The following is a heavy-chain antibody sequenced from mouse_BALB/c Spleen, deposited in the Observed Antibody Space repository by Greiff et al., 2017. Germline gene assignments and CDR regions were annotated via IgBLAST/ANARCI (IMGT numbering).Heavy chain of an antibody. CDR3: AREGWLRRGFAY. J-gene: IGHJ3*01. CDR2: ISSGGSYT. V-gene: IGHV5-9-4*01. CDR1: GFTFSSYA. D-gene: IGHD2-2*01. Sequence: EVKLVESGGGLVKPGGSLKLSCAASGFTFSSYAMSWVRQSPEKRLEWVAEISSGGSYTYYPDTVTGRFTISRDNDKNTLYLEMSSLRSEDTAMYYCAREGWLRRGFAYWGQGTLVTVSA.